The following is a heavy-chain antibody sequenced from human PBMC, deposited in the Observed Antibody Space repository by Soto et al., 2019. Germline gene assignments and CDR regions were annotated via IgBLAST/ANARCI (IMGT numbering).Heavy chain of an antibody. J-gene: IGHJ6*02. CDR3: ARDKGPDTYGQTRIRDYSYAMDV. Sequence: QVQLQGSGPRLVKPSQTLSLTCSVSGASISSGAYFWTWIRHHPGKGLEWIGYIYYSVSTSYTSQNPSLQRRVTISVDTSKNLFSRRLTSVTAADTATYYCARDKGPDTYGQTRIRDYSYAMDVWGQGTKVIVSS. D-gene: IGHD5-18*01. V-gene: IGHV4-31*03. CDR1: GASISSGAYF. CDR2: IYYSVST.